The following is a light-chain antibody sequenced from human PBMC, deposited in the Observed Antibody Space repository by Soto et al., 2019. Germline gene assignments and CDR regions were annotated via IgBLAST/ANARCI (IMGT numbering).Light chain of an antibody. CDR3: QQYGSSSTWT. V-gene: IGKV3-20*01. CDR1: QSVSSSY. J-gene: IGKJ1*01. CDR2: GAS. Sequence: IVLTQSAGTLSFSPGERATLSCRAIQSVSSSYLAWYQQKPGQAPRLLIYGASSRATGIPDRFSGSGSGTDFTLTISRLEPEDFAVYYCQQYGSSSTWTFGQGTKVDIK.